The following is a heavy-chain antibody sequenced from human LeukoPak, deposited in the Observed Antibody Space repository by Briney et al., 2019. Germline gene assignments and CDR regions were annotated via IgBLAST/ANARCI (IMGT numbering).Heavy chain of an antibody. V-gene: IGHV1-2*02. J-gene: IGHJ4*02. Sequence: ASVKVSCKASGYTFTGYYMHWVRQAPGQGLEWMGWINPNSGGTNYAQKFQGRVTMTRDTSISTAYMELSRLRSDDTAVYYCARGHYYDSSGYYFPGGYWGQGTLVTVSS. CDR2: INPNSGGT. D-gene: IGHD3-22*01. CDR1: GYTFTGYY. CDR3: ARGHYYDSSGYYFPGGY.